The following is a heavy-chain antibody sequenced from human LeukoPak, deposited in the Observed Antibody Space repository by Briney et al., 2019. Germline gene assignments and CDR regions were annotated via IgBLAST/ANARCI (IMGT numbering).Heavy chain of an antibody. Sequence: ASVTVSCKASGYTFTNYAMNWVRQAPGQGLEWMGWIHPSTGNPTYAQGFTGRFVFSLDTSVSTTYLQISSLKAEDTAVYYCARAYQRLGELSLPNYWGQGTLVTVSS. CDR2: IHPSTGNP. CDR3: ARAYQRLGELSLPNY. CDR1: GYTFTNYA. V-gene: IGHV7-4-1*02. J-gene: IGHJ4*02. D-gene: IGHD3-16*02.